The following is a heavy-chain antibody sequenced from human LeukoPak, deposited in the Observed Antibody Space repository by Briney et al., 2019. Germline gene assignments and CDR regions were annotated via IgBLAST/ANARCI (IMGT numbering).Heavy chain of an antibody. V-gene: IGHV4-39*01. Sequence: SETLSLTCTVSGGSISSSGYYWGWIRQPPGKGLEWIGSICYSGSTYYNPSLKSRVTISVDTSRNQFSLKLSSVTAADTAVYFCARRQQGVGFDPWGQGTLVTVSS. J-gene: IGHJ5*02. CDR2: ICYSGST. CDR1: GGSISSSGYY. D-gene: IGHD6-13*01. CDR3: ARRQQGVGFDP.